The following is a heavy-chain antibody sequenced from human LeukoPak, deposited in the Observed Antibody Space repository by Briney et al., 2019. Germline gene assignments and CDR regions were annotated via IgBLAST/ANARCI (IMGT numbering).Heavy chain of an antibody. D-gene: IGHD6-19*01. Sequence: GGSLRLSCAASGFTFSSHGMHWVRQAPGKGLEWVAFIRSDGSNKNYADSVKGRFTISRDNSKNTLYLQMNSLRAEDAAVYYCATDYSSGWWDYWGQGTLVTVSS. CDR3: ATDYSSGWWDY. V-gene: IGHV3-30*02. CDR2: IRSDGSNK. CDR1: GFTFSSHG. J-gene: IGHJ4*02.